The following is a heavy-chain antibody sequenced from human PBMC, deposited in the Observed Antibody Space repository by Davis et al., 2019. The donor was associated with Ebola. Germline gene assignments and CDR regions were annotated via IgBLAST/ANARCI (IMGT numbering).Heavy chain of an antibody. CDR2: ISGSGGSR. J-gene: IGHJ4*02. V-gene: IGHV3-23*01. D-gene: IGHD6-19*01. Sequence: GESLKISCVASGFTFSNYAMSWVRQAPGKGLEWVSAISGSGGSRHHADAVKGRFTISRDISKNTVYLQMNSLRAEDTAVYYCAKDPRRSSGWYSLDYWGQGTLVTVSS. CDR1: GFTFSNYA. CDR3: AKDPRRSSGWYSLDY.